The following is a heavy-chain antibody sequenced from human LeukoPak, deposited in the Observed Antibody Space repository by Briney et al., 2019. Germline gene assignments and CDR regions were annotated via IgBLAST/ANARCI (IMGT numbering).Heavy chain of an antibody. CDR1: GFTFSSYW. V-gene: IGHV3-7*01. J-gene: IGHJ3*02. Sequence: GGSLILSCAASGFTFSSYWMSWVRQAPGKGLEWVANIKQDGSEKYYVDSVKGRFTISRGNTKNSLYLQMNSLRAEDTAVYYCARLSVDTAMVAAFDIWGQGTMVTVSS. CDR3: ARLSVDTAMVAAFDI. CDR2: IKQDGSEK. D-gene: IGHD5-18*01.